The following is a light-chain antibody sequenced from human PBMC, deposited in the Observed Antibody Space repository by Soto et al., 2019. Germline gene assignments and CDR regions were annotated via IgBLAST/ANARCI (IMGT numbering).Light chain of an antibody. CDR2: KAS. CDR3: QQYNSYSYT. J-gene: IGKJ2*01. Sequence: DIQMTQSPSTLSASVGDRVTITCRASQSISSWLAWYQQKPGKAPKLLIYKASSLESGVPSRFSGSGSVTEFTLTISSLQPDDFATYYCQQYNSYSYTFGQGTKVDIK. V-gene: IGKV1-5*03. CDR1: QSISSW.